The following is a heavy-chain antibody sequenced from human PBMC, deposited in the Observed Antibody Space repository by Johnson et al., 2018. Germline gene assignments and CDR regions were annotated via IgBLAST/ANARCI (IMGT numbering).Heavy chain of an antibody. V-gene: IGHV3-74*02. CDR1: GFTFSSHW. CDR3: TRGGERGTFDI. CDR2: INNDGSST. J-gene: IGHJ3*02. Sequence: VQLVESGGGLVQPGGFLRLSCGASGFTFSSHWMNWVRKVPGKGLVWVSRINNDGSSTIYADYVKGRFSVARDNAKNTLYLHMNSLRAEDTAVYYCTRGGERGTFDIWGQGTMVTVSS. D-gene: IGHD2-21*01.